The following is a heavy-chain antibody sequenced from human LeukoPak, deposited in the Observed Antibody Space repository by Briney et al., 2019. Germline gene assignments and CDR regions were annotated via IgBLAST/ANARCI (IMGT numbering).Heavy chain of an antibody. CDR1: GFTFSSYW. J-gene: IGHJ4*02. Sequence: PGRSLRLPCAASGFTFSSYWMHWVRQAPGKGLVWVSRIDTDGSFTSYADSVRGRFTISRDNAKNTLYLQMSSLRAEDTAVYYCIRGTVGAPGNDYWGQGTLVTVSS. V-gene: IGHV3-74*01. CDR3: IRGTVGAPGNDY. CDR2: IDTDGSFT. D-gene: IGHD1-26*01.